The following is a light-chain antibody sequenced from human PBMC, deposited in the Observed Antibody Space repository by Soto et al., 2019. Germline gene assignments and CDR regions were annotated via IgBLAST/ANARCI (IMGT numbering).Light chain of an antibody. CDR3: QQYAASRT. V-gene: IGKV3-20*01. J-gene: IGKJ1*01. CDR2: GAS. CDR1: QSVSGRY. Sequence: EILLTQSPGTLSLSPGETATLSCRASQSVSGRYLAWYQHKAGQAPRLLVNGASSRAIGIPDRFSGSASGTDFTLTITRLEPEDFAEYYCQQYAASRTFGQGTKVEIK.